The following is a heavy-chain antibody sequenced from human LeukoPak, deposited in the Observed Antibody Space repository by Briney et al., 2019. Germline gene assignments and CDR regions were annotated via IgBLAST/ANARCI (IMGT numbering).Heavy chain of an antibody. J-gene: IGHJ6*03. CDR2: IYYSGST. CDR3: ARSIASSFYYMDV. V-gene: IGHV4-39*07. Sequence: PSETLSLTCTVSGGSISSSSYYWGWIRQPPGKGLEWIGSIYYSGSTYYNPSLKSRVTISVDTSKNQFSLKLSSVTAADTAVYYCARSIASSFYYMDVWGKGTTVTVSS. D-gene: IGHD2-15*01. CDR1: GGSISSSSYY.